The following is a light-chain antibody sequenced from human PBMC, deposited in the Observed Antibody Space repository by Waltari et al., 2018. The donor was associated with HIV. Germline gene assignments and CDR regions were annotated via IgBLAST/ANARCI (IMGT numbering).Light chain of an antibody. Sequence: QSALTQPPSASGSLGQSVTISCTGTSSDVGGYNYVSWYQQYPGEAPKLIIYDVNKRPSGVPDRFSCSKSGNTASLTVSGLQGEDEAQYYCSAYAGSNNLVLFGGGTKLTVL. V-gene: IGLV2-8*01. J-gene: IGLJ2*01. CDR3: SAYAGSNNLVL. CDR1: SSDVGGYNY. CDR2: DVN.